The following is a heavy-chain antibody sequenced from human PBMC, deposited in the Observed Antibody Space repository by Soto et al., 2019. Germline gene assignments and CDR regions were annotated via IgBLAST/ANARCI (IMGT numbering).Heavy chain of an antibody. V-gene: IGHV1-3*01. CDR1: GYTFTSYA. CDR3: ARGYYYDSSGYYYYYYGMDV. CDR2: INASNGNT. Sequence: QVQLVQSGAEVKKPGASVKVSCKASGYTFTSYAMHWVRQAPGQRLEWMGWINASNGNTKYSQKFQGRVTITRDTSASTAYMELSSLRSEDTAVYYCARGYYYDSSGYYYYYYGMDVWGQGTTVTVSS. J-gene: IGHJ6*02. D-gene: IGHD3-22*01.